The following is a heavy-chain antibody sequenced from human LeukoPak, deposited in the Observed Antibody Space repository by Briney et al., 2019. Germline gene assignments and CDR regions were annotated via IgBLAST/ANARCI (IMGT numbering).Heavy chain of an antibody. V-gene: IGHV4-30-4*01. J-gene: IGHJ4*02. CDR2: IYYSGST. Sequence: SETLSLTCTVSRGFLSHGDYYWRWIRQPPGKGLEWIGYIYYSGSTYYNPSLKSRVTMSVDTSKNQFSLKLSAVTATDTAVCYCARELTYADYWGQGTLVTVSS. D-gene: IGHD4/OR15-4a*01. CDR1: RGFLSHGDYY. CDR3: ARELTYADY.